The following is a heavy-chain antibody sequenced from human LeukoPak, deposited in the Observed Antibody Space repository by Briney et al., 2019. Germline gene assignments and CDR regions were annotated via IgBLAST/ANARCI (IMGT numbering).Heavy chain of an antibody. CDR3: ARAGIFGVVIDY. J-gene: IGHJ4*02. CDR2: ISSSSSYT. CDR1: GFTFSDYY. V-gene: IGHV3-11*06. Sequence: GGSLRLSCAASGFTFSDYYMSWIRQVPGKGLEWVSYISSSSSYTNYADSAKGRFTISRDNAKNSLYLQMNSLRAEDTAVYYCARAGIFGVVIDYWGQGTLVTVSS. D-gene: IGHD3-3*01.